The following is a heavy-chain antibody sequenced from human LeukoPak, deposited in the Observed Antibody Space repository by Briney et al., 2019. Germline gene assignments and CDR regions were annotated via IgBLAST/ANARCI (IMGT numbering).Heavy chain of an antibody. CDR2: IYYSGST. J-gene: IGHJ6*02. CDR3: ARLNGYGSGSYYRFWYYYGMDV. V-gene: IGHV4-30-2*03. Sequence: SQTLSLTCTVSGGSISSGGYHWSWIRQHPGKGLEWIGSIYYSGSTYYNPSLKSRVTISVDTSKNQFSLKLSSVTAADTAVYYCARLNGYGSGSYYRFWYYYGMDVWGQGTTVTVSS. D-gene: IGHD3-10*01. CDR1: GGSISSGGYH.